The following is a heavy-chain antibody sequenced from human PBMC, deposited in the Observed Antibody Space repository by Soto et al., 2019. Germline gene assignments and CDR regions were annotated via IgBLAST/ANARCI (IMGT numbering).Heavy chain of an antibody. V-gene: IGHV4-59*01. Sequence: SETLSLTCTVSGGSISSYYWSWIRQPPGKGLEWIGYIYYSGSTNYNPSLKSRVTISVDTSKNQFSLKMSSVTAADTAVYYCARDHEIYYYGMDVWGQGTTVTVSS. J-gene: IGHJ6*02. CDR1: GGSISSYY. CDR3: ARDHEIYYYGMDV. CDR2: IYYSGST.